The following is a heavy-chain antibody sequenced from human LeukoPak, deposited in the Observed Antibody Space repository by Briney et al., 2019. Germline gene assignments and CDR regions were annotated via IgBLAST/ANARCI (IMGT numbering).Heavy chain of an antibody. Sequence: ASVKVSCKASGYTFTSYYMHWVRQATGQGLEWMAIINPSGGRISYAQKFQGRVTMTRNTSISTAYMELSSLRSEDTAVYYCARGRKVPWGGNTIFGVVYYMDVWGKGTTVTVSS. CDR3: ARGRKVPWGGNTIFGVVYYMDV. V-gene: IGHV1-46*01. D-gene: IGHD3-3*01. CDR2: INPSGGRI. J-gene: IGHJ6*03. CDR1: GYTFTSYY.